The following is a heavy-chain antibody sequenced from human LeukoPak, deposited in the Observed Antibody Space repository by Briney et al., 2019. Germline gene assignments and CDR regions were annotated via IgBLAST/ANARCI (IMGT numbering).Heavy chain of an antibody. D-gene: IGHD4-11*01. CDR3: ARQTVTTNDY. Sequence: GASVKVSCKASGSTFSDYHINWVRQASGQGPEWMGWINPKSGDASYNQAFQGRVTMTRDTSISTAYMELSRLRSDDTAVYYCARQTVTTNDYWGQGTLVTVSS. V-gene: IGHV1-2*02. CDR2: INPKSGDA. J-gene: IGHJ4*02. CDR1: GSTFSDYH.